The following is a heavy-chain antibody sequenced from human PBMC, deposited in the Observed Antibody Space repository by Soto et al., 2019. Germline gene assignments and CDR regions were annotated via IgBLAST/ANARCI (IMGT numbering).Heavy chain of an antibody. Sequence: PGGSLRLSCAASGFTFSSYGMHWVRQAPGKGLEWVAVISYDGSNKYYADSVKGRFTISRDNSKNTLYLQMNSLRAEDTAVYYCAKEIGSYCAFDIWGQGTMVTVSS. D-gene: IGHD1-26*01. CDR1: GFTFSSYG. CDR2: ISYDGSNK. V-gene: IGHV3-30*18. J-gene: IGHJ3*02. CDR3: AKEIGSYCAFDI.